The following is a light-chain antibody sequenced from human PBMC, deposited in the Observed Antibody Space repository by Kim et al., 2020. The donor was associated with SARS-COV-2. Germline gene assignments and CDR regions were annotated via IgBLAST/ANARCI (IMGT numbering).Light chain of an antibody. J-gene: IGLJ3*02. Sequence: QSVLTQPPSPSGTPGQRVTISCSGSSSNIGSNTVNWYQQLPGTAPKLLIYSNDQRPSGVPDRFSGSKSGTSASLAISGLQSEDEAGYYCAAWNDSLNGPVFGGGTQLTVL. CDR3: AAWNDSLNGPV. CDR1: SSNIGSNT. V-gene: IGLV1-44*01. CDR2: SND.